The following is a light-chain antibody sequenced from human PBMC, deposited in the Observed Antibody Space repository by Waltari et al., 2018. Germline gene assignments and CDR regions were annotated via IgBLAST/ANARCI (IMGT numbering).Light chain of an antibody. J-gene: IGKJ5*01. CDR1: RGIDAF. CDR3: QQSYSAPFT. Sequence: DIQMTQSPSSLFASFGDRVPITCRASRGIDAFLNWYQQQPGKAPKLLIYDASTLQRGVPPRFSGTRIGTDFSLTISDLQPEDFATYFCQQSYSAPFTFGRGTRLE. V-gene: IGKV1-39*01. CDR2: DAS.